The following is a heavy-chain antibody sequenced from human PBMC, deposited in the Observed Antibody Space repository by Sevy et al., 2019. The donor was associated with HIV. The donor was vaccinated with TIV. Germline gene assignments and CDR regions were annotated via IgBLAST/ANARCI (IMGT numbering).Heavy chain of an antibody. CDR3: ARSPPVVVVPGAPSWFDP. CDR1: DGSFSGYY. CDR2: INESGIT. J-gene: IGHJ5*02. Sequence: SETLSLTCAVHDGSFSGYYWNWIRQLPGKGLEWIGEINESGITYYNPSLKSRVTISVDTSKKQLSLKLHSVTAADTAVYFCARSPPVVVVPGAPSWFDPWGQGPLVTVSS. D-gene: IGHD2-2*01. V-gene: IGHV4-34*01.